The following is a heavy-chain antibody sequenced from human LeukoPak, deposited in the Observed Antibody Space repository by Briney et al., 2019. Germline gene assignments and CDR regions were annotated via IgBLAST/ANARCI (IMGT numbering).Heavy chain of an antibody. CDR3: AREREGPYGYLDY. Sequence: PSETLSLTCTVSGGSISSASYYWSWIRQPAGKGLQWIVRIYTSGSTYYNPSLKSRVTISVDTSKNPFSLKLSSVTAADTAVYYCAREREGPYGYLDYWGQGTLVTVSS. J-gene: IGHJ4*02. V-gene: IGHV4-61*02. D-gene: IGHD4-17*01. CDR2: IYTSGST. CDR1: GGSISSASYY.